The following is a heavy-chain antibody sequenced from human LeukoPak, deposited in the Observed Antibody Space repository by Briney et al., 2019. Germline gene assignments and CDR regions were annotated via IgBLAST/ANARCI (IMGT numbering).Heavy chain of an antibody. CDR1: GFTFSSYS. D-gene: IGHD2-2*01. CDR2: VSSSSSTI. CDR3: AGQLPPGNWFDP. J-gene: IGHJ5*02. V-gene: IGHV3-48*01. Sequence: GGSLRLSCAASGFTFSSYSMNWVRQAPGKGLEWVSYVSSSSSTIYYADSVKGRFTISRDNAKNSLYLQMNSLRAEDTAVYYCAGQLPPGNWFDPWGQGTLVTVSS.